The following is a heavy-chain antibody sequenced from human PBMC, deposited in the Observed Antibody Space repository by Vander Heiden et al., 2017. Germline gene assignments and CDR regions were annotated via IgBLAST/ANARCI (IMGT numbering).Heavy chain of an antibody. V-gene: IGHV3-9*01. J-gene: IGHJ4*02. CDR1: GFTFDDYA. CDR3: AKDYDSSGYYPHFDY. Sequence: EVQLVESGGGLVQPGRSLRLSCAASGFTFDDYAMHWVRQAPGKGLEWVSGISWNSGSIGYADSVKGRFTISRDNAKNSLYLQMNSLRAEDTALYYCAKDYDSSGYYPHFDYWGQGTLVTVSS. CDR2: ISWNSGSI. D-gene: IGHD3-22*01.